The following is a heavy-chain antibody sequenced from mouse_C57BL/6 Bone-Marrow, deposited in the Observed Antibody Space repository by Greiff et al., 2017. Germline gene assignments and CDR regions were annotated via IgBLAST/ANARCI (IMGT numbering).Heavy chain of an antibody. CDR1: GYTFSGYW. CDR2: INPGGGGT. CDR3: ARGRISTVVGDFDY. V-gene: IGHV1-80*01. D-gene: IGHD1-1*01. Sequence: VQLVQSGAELVKPGASVKISCKASGYTFSGYWMNWVKQRPGKGLEWIGRINPGGGGTNYTEKFKGKATLPGDNASSTAYLQISRLTSEDSAVYYCARGRISTVVGDFDYWGQGTTLTVSS. J-gene: IGHJ2*01.